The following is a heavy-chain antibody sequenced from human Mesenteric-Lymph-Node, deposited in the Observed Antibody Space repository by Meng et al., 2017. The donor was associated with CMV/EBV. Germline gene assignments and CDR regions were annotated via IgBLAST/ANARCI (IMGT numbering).Heavy chain of an antibody. CDR1: GFTFTYTW. CDR2: IKSKSDGGTR. V-gene: IGHV3-15*01. J-gene: IGHJ4*02. CDR3: TTVRTY. Sequence: GESLKISCAASGFTFTYTWMNWVRQSPGKGLEWVGRIKSKSDGGTRDYAAPVKGRFIISRDDSKNTLYLQMNSLVTDDTAVYYCTTVRTYWGQGTLVTVSS.